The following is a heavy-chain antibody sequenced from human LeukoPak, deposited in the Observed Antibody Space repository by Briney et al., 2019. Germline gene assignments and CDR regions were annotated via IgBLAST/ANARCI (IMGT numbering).Heavy chain of an antibody. D-gene: IGHD6-13*01. V-gene: IGHV1-2*02. CDR1: GYTLSDYY. CDR2: IRGDTGDT. J-gene: IGHJ4*02. Sequence: GASVKVSCKPSGYTLSDYYMHWVRQAPGQGLEWMGWIRGDTGDTDSPQKFQGRVTMTRDTSTNTAYMELSRLGYDDTAMYFCARVRGSSCDYWGQGTLVTVSS. CDR3: ARVRGSSCDY.